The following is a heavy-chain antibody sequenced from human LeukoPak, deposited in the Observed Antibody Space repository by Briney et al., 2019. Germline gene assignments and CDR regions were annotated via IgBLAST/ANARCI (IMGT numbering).Heavy chain of an antibody. CDR1: GFTFSSYE. CDR3: AELGITMIGGV. J-gene: IGHJ6*04. D-gene: IGHD3-10*02. V-gene: IGHV3-48*03. Sequence: GGSLRLSCAASGFTFSSYEMNWVRQAPGKGLGWVSYISSSGSTIYYADSVKGRFTISRDNAKNSLYLQMNSLRPEDTAVYYCAELGITMIGGVWGKGTTVTISS. CDR2: ISSSGSTI.